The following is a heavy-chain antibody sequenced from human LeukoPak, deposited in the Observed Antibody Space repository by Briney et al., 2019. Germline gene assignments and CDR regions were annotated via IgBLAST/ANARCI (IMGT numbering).Heavy chain of an antibody. J-gene: IGHJ4*02. V-gene: IGHV4-34*01. CDR1: GGSFSGYY. D-gene: IGHD3-22*01. CDR2: INHSGST. Sequence: PSETLSLTCAVYGGSFSGYYWSWIRQPPGKGLEWIGEINHSGSTNYNPSLKSRVTISVDTSKNQLSLKLSSVTAADTAVYYCARGPPYYYDSSGKTEGVDYWGQGTLVTVSS. CDR3: ARGPPYYYDSSGKTEGVDY.